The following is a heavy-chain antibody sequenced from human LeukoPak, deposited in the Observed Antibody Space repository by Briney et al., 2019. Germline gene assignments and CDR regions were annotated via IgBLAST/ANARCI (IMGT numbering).Heavy chain of an antibody. J-gene: IGHJ4*02. Sequence: GGFLRLSCKTSGFTFSGYWMSWVRQAPGKGLEWVANIKQDGTDKNYADSVKGRFIISRDNTKKSLYLEMSSLRAEDTALYYCARGYGDYGGEDFDYWGQGTLVTVSS. CDR3: ARGYGDYGGEDFDY. CDR1: GFTFSGYW. D-gene: IGHD4-17*01. V-gene: IGHV3-7*04. CDR2: IKQDGTDK.